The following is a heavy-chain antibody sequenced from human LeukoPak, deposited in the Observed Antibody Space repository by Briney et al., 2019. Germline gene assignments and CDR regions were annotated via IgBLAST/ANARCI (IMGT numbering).Heavy chain of an antibody. D-gene: IGHD6-19*01. CDR1: GGSIRSTTYY. CDR3: ARGGSGWATVDY. Sequence: SETLSLTCSVSGGSIRSTTYYWGWIRQPPGKGLEWIGSIYYSGNTYYSPSLMSRVTISVDTSKNQFSLNLSSVTAADTAVYYCARGGSGWATVDYWGQGTLVTVSS. V-gene: IGHV4-39*07. J-gene: IGHJ4*02. CDR2: IYYSGNT.